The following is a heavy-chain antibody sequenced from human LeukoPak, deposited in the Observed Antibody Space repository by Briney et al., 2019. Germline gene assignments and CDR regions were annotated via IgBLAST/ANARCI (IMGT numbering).Heavy chain of an antibody. J-gene: IGHJ4*02. CDR3: AGGHCRGVFDY. V-gene: IGHV3-53*01. CDR2: IHSGGNT. CDR1: GFTDSSTH. D-gene: IGHD2-21*02. Sequence: PWGSLCCTGAGSGFTDSSTHLSWVGQAPGKGLEWVSLIHSGGNTLYADSVNGRFTISRDNSENTLYLQMNSLRAEDTAVYYCAGGHCRGVFDYWGQGTMVTVSS.